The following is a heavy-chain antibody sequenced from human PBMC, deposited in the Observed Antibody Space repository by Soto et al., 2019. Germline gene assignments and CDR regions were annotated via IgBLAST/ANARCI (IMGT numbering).Heavy chain of an antibody. D-gene: IGHD3-22*01. CDR1: GGSISSSNW. CDR2: IYHSGST. CDR3: ARSLDSSGYYPRWYYYGMAV. Sequence: PSETLSVTCSVSGGSISSSNWWSLVRQPPGKGLEWIGEIYHSGSTNYNPSLKSRVTISVDKSKNQFSLKLSSVTAADTAVYYCARSLDSSGYYPRWYYYGMAVWGQGTTVTVSS. J-gene: IGHJ6*02. V-gene: IGHV4-4*02.